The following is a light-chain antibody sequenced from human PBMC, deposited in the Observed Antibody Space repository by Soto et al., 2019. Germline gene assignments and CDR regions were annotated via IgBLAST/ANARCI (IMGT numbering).Light chain of an antibody. CDR2: DAS. V-gene: IGKV1-33*01. CDR3: QQYDNLPRPVVPRGT. Sequence: DIQMTQSPSSLSASVGDRVTITCQASQDISNYLNWYQQKPGKAPKLLIYDASNLETGVPSRFSGSGSGTDFTFTISSLQPEDIATYYCQQYDNLPRPVVPRGTFGPGTKVDIK. J-gene: IGKJ3*01. CDR1: QDISNY.